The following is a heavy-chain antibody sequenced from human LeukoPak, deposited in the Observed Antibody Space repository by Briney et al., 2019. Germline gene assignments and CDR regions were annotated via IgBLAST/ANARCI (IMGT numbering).Heavy chain of an antibody. D-gene: IGHD5-12*01. Sequence: SETLSLTCSVSGGSIRSDYWSWIRQPPGKGLEWIGYISYNVITNYNPSLKSRLTMSVDTSKSQFSLKLSSLTAADTAVYYCARDRVDRFGPRFDPWGPGTLVTVSS. CDR3: ARDRVDRFGPRFDP. J-gene: IGHJ5*02. CDR1: GGSIRSDY. V-gene: IGHV4-59*01. CDR2: ISYNVIT.